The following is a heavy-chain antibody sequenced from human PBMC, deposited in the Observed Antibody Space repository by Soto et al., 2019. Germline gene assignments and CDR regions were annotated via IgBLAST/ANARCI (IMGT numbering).Heavy chain of an antibody. Sequence: SETLSLTCNVSGGSISSYYWSWIRQPPGKGLEWIGFIYYSGSTDYNPSLKSRVSVSIDTSKNQFSLNLTSVTAADTAVYYCAKLTSSQFPNFDFWSQGTLVTVSS. CDR2: IYYSGST. V-gene: IGHV4-59*08. J-gene: IGHJ4*02. CDR1: GGSISSYY. D-gene: IGHD2-2*01. CDR3: AKLTSSQFPNFDF.